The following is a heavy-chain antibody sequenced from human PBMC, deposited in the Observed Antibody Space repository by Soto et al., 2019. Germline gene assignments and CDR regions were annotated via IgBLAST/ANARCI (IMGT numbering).Heavy chain of an antibody. CDR1: GGSISTSSYY. Sequence: SETLSLTCTVSGGSISTSSYYWGWIRQPPGKGLEWIGSIYYSGSTYYNPSLKSRVTISVDTSKNQFSLKLSSVTAADTAVHYCARLIPSGFDYWGQGTLVTVSS. J-gene: IGHJ4*02. D-gene: IGHD6-25*01. CDR3: ARLIPSGFDY. CDR2: IYYSGST. V-gene: IGHV4-39*01.